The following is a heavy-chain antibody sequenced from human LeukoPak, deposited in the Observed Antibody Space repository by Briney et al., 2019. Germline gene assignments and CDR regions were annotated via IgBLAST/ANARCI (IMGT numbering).Heavy chain of an antibody. CDR1: GGSISSGGYS. D-gene: IGHD3-10*01. CDR3: ARALWFGETEVYYFDY. V-gene: IGHV4-30-2*01. CDR2: IYHSGST. J-gene: IGHJ4*02. Sequence: SETLSLTCAVSGGSISSGGYSWSWIRQPPGQGLEGFGYIYHSGSTYYNPALRGRVTISVDRSKNQFSLKLSSLTAPDTAVYYCARALWFGETEVYYFDYWGQGTLVTVSS.